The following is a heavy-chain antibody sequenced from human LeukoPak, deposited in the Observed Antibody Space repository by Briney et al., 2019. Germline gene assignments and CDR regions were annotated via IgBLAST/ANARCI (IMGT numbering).Heavy chain of an antibody. CDR2: IYSGGST. V-gene: IGHV3-53*01. CDR1: GFTVSSNY. Sequence: EGSLRLSCAASGFTVSSNYMSWVRQAPGKGLEWVSVIYSGGSTYYADSVKGRFTISRDNSKNTLYLQMNSLRAEDTAVYYCARDRVGGYYAFDIWGQGTMVTVSS. CDR3: ARDRVGGYYAFDI. D-gene: IGHD4-23*01. J-gene: IGHJ3*02.